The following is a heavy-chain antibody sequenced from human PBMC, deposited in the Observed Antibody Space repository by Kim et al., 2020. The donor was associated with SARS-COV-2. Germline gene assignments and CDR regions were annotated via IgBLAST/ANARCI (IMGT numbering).Heavy chain of an antibody. Sequence: GGSLRLSCVASGFTFSSRAMSWVRQTPEKGLEWVASINNGGNRYYADSVQSRFTVSRDITKATLYLQMNSLGAEDSALYYCAKDHPSSGWPAFDSWGQGTLVTVSS. J-gene: IGHJ4*02. V-gene: IGHV3-23*01. CDR3: AKDHPSSGWPAFDS. D-gene: IGHD6-19*01. CDR1: GFTFSSRA. CDR2: INNGGNR.